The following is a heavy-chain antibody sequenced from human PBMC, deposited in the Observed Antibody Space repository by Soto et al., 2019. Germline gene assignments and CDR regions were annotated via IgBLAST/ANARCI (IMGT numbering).Heavy chain of an antibody. CDR2: IYYSGST. J-gene: IGHJ4*02. CDR3: ARHWDILTGYSPFDH. CDR1: GGSINSGSYY. D-gene: IGHD3-9*01. V-gene: IGHV4-39*01. Sequence: SETLSLTCTVAGGSINSGSYYWGWIRQPPGKGLEWIGSIYYSGSTYYNPSLKSRVTMSVDTSRKQSSLKLRSVTAADTAVYYCARHWDILTGYSPFDHRGQGTLVTVSS.